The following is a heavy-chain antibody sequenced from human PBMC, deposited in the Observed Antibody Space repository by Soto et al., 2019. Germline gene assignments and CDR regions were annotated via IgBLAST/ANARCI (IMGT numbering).Heavy chain of an antibody. J-gene: IGHJ3*01. CDR1: GGTFSTSS. CDR3: AGGHEYGETPDAFDF. Sequence: SVKVSCKASGGTFSTSSINWLRQAPGQRPEWMGNILPIFGTADYAQKLKNRVTITADKSTDTANMELRSLFSEDTAVYYCAGGHEYGETPDAFDFGGKGTGVTV. V-gene: IGHV1-69*06. CDR2: ILPIFGTA. D-gene: IGHD4-17*01.